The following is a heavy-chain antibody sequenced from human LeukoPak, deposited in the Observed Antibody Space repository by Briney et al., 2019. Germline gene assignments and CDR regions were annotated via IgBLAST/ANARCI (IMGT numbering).Heavy chain of an antibody. CDR1: GGSISSYY. Sequence: SETLSLACTVSGGSISSYYWSWIRQPPGKGLEWIGYIYYSGSTNYNPSLKSRLTISVDTSKNQFSLKLSSVTAADTAVYYCARGYGDFRVEGRYFHSWGQGTLVTVSS. V-gene: IGHV4-59*08. CDR3: ARGYGDFRVEGRYFHS. D-gene: IGHD4-17*01. CDR2: IYYSGST. J-gene: IGHJ4*02.